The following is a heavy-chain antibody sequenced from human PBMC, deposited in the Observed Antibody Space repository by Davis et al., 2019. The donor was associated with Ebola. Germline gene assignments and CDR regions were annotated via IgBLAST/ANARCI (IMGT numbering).Heavy chain of an antibody. D-gene: IGHD2-15*01. Sequence: AASVKVSCKASGYTFTSYDISWVRQAPGQGLEWMGWISVYNGGTNYAQKFQGRVTMTRDTSISTVYMELSRLRSDDTAVYYCARVSPDIVVVVAANYYGMDVWGQGTTVTVSS. CDR1: GYTFTSYD. J-gene: IGHJ6*02. CDR3: ARVSPDIVVVVAANYYGMDV. CDR2: ISVYNGGT. V-gene: IGHV1-2*02.